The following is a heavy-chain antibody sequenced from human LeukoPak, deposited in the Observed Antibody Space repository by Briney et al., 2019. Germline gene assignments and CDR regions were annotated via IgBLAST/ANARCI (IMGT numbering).Heavy chain of an antibody. J-gene: IGHJ3*02. V-gene: IGHV4-61*02. CDR1: AGSISSGDYY. Sequence: PSQTLSLTCTVSAGSISSGDYYWSWIRQPTGKGLERIGRIYSPGTNYNYNPSLKSRVTISIDTSKNQFSLKLTSVTAADTAVYYCARGIGTSYDSSRDAFDMWGQGTMVTVSS. CDR3: ARGIGTSYDSSRDAFDM. CDR2: IYSPGTN. D-gene: IGHD3-22*01.